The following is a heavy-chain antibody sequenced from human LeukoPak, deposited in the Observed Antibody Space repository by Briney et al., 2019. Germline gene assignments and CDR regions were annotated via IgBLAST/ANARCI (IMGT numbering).Heavy chain of an antibody. J-gene: IGHJ6*03. CDR2: VNHSGST. D-gene: IGHD4-23*01. V-gene: IGHV4-34*01. Sequence: SETLSLTCTVSGGSISSYYWSWIRQPPGKDLEWIGEVNHSGSTNYNPSLKSRVTISVDTSKNQFSLRLSSVTAADTAVYFCARQGGYGGNGVDYYMDVWGKGTPVTVSS. CDR1: GGSISSYY. CDR3: ARQGGYGGNGVDYYMDV.